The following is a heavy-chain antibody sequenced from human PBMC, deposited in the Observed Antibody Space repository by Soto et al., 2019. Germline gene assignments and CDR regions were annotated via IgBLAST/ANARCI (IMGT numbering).Heavy chain of an antibody. CDR3: TRAREKLLWDAFDI. CDR2: IRSKAYGGTA. J-gene: IGHJ3*02. CDR1: GFTFGDYA. V-gene: IGHV3-49*04. Sequence: GGSLRISCTASGFTFGDYAMSWVRQAPGKGLEWVGFIRSKAYGGTAEYAASVKGRFTISRDDSKSIAYLQMNSLKTEDTAVYYCTRAREKLLWDAFDIWGQGTMVTVSS. D-gene: IGHD3-10*01.